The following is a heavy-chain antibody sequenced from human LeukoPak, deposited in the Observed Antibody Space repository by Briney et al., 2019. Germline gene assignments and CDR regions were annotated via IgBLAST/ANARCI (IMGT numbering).Heavy chain of an antibody. CDR2: FHPSSGGA. CDR3: AIKRIRGNPFDY. V-gene: IGHV1-2*02. D-gene: IGHD2/OR15-2a*01. J-gene: IGHJ4*02. Sequence: ASVEVSCKTSAYTFTDYYVHWVRQAPGQGLAWMGWFHPSSGGAGYAQKFQGRVIMTSDTSISTAYMQLTRLRSDDTAVYYCAIKRIRGNPFDYWGQGTLVSVSS. CDR1: AYTFTDYY.